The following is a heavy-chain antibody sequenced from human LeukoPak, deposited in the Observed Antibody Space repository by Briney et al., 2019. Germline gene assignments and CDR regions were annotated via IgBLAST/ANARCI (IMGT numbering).Heavy chain of an antibody. D-gene: IGHD3-10*01. Sequence: SETLSLTCAVSGGSISSGGYSWSWIRQPPGKGLEWIGYIYHSGSTYYNPSLKSRVTISVDRSKNQFSLKLSSVTAADTAVYYCARAGSGSLYAFDIWGQGAMVTVSS. J-gene: IGHJ3*02. CDR3: ARAGSGSLYAFDI. CDR1: GGSISSGGYS. V-gene: IGHV4-30-2*01. CDR2: IYHSGST.